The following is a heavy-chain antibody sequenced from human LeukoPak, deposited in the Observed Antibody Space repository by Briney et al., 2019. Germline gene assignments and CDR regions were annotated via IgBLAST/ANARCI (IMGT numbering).Heavy chain of an antibody. J-gene: IGHJ3*02. CDR2: ISGSGGST. CDR3: AKDLEAWYCSGGSCYRSAGAFDI. D-gene: IGHD2-15*01. Sequence: RLSCXXXGFTXXXYWMHWVRQAPGKGLEWVSAISGSGGSTYYADSVKGRFTISRDNSKNTLYLQMNSLRAEDTAVYYCAKDLEAWYCSGGSCYRSAGAFDIWGQGTMVTVSS. V-gene: IGHV3-23*01. CDR1: GFTXXXYW.